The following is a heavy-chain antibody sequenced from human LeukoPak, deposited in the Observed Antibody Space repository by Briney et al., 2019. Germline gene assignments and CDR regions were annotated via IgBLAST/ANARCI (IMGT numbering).Heavy chain of an antibody. CDR3: ARSWVWFGESPIDY. CDR2: INHSGST. J-gene: IGHJ4*02. CDR1: GGSLSGYY. V-gene: IGHV4-34*01. Sequence: PSETLSLTCAVYGGSLSGYYWSWIRQPPGKGLEWIGEINHSGSTNYNPSLKSRVTISVDTSKNQFSLKLSSVTAADTAVYYCARSWVWFGESPIDYWGQGTLVTVSS. D-gene: IGHD3-10*01.